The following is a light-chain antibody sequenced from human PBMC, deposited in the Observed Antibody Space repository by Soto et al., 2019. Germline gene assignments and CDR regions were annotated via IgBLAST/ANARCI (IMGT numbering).Light chain of an antibody. CDR2: KAS. CDR1: QSISSW. V-gene: IGKV1-5*03. J-gene: IGKJ1*01. Sequence: DIQMTQSPSTLSASVGDRVTITCRASQSISSWLAWYQQKPGKAPKLLIYKASSLQSGVPSRFSGSGSGTEFTLTISSLQPDYFAAYYCQQCSSYPWTFGQGTKVEIK. CDR3: QQCSSYPWT.